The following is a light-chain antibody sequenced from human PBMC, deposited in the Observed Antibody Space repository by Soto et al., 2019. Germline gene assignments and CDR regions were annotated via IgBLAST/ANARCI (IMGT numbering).Light chain of an antibody. CDR1: QGVSSY. V-gene: IGKV3D-11*01. J-gene: IGKJ4*01. Sequence: EIVLTQSPATLSLSPGERATLSCRASQGVSSYLAWYQQKPGQAPRLLIYDASNRATGIPARFSGSGPGTDFTLTISSLEPEDFAVYYCQKRSNLLTFGGGTKVEIK. CDR2: DAS. CDR3: QKRSNLLT.